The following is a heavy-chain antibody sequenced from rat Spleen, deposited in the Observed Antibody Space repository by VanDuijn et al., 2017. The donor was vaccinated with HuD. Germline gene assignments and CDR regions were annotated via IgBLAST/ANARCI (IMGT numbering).Heavy chain of an antibody. CDR2: IWTGGST. V-gene: IGHV2-43*01. J-gene: IGHJ3*01. CDR3: VRANRESYAHFDY. D-gene: IGHD1-12*01. CDR1: GFSLTNYH. Sequence: QVQLKESGPGLVQPSQTLSLTCTVSGFSLTNYHVSWVRQPPGKGLEWMGVIWTGGSTAYNSSLNSRLSVSRDISKSQVFLRMNSLQTEDTATYYCVRANRESYAHFDYWGQGTLVTVSS.